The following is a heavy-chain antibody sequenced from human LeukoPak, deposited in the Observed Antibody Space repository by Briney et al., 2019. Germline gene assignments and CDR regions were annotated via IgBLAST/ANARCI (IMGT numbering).Heavy chain of an antibody. Sequence: PGGSLRLSCAASGFTFSSYAMSWVRQAPGKGLEWVSVIYSGGSTYYADSVKGRFTISRDNSKNTLYLQMNSLRAEDTAVYYCARDGRGAFDIWGQGTMVTVSS. CDR2: IYSGGST. CDR1: GFTFSSYA. D-gene: IGHD5-12*01. CDR3: ARDGRGAFDI. V-gene: IGHV3-66*01. J-gene: IGHJ3*02.